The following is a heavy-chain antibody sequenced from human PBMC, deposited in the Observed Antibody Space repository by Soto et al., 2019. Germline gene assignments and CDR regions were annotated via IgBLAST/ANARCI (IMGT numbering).Heavy chain of an antibody. J-gene: IGHJ6*02. CDR2: ISWNSGSI. CDR1: GFTFDDYA. V-gene: IGHV3-9*01. Sequence: GGSLRLSCAASGFTFDDYAMHWVRQAPAKGLEWVSGISWNSGSIGYADSVKGRFTISRDNAKNSLYLQMNSLRAGDTALYYCAKDTSSSSSQGYYYYGMDVWGQGTTVTVSS. D-gene: IGHD6-6*01. CDR3: AKDTSSSSSQGYYYYGMDV.